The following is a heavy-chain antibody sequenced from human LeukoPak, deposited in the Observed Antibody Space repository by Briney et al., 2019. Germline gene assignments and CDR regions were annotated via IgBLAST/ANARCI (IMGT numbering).Heavy chain of an antibody. D-gene: IGHD4-17*01. J-gene: IGHJ3*02. CDR3: ARDLVTVTKGFDI. V-gene: IGHV4-59*11. CDR2: ISYIGTT. Sequence: SETLSLTCAVSGDSFSSHYWTWIRQPPGRGLEWIGYISYIGTTNYNPSLKSRVTILIDTSKNQFSLKLSSVTTADTAVYYCARDLVTVTKGFDIWGLGTMVSVSS. CDR1: GDSFSSHY.